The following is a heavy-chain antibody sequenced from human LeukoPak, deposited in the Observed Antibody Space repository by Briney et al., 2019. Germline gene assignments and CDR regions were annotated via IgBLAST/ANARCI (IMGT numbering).Heavy chain of an antibody. CDR3: ALGCSSTSCYFDY. V-gene: IGHV3-48*01. J-gene: IGHJ4*02. Sequence: GSLRLSCAASGFTFRSYSMNWVRQAPGKGLEWVSYISSSSSTIYYPDSVKGRFTISRDNAQNSLYLQINSLRAEDTAVYYCALGCSSTSCYFDYWGQGTLVTVSS. D-gene: IGHD2-2*01. CDR2: ISSSSSTI. CDR1: GFTFRSYS.